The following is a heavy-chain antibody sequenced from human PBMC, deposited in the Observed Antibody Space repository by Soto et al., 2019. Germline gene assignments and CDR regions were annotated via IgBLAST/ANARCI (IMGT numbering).Heavy chain of an antibody. Sequence: SETLSLTCAVYGGCFSGYYWSWIRQPPGKGLEWIGEINHSGSTNYNPSLKSRVTISVDTSKNQFPLKLSSVTAADTAVYYCARGLLYYDILTGYSTTPNFDYRGQGTLVTVSS. V-gene: IGHV4-34*01. J-gene: IGHJ4*02. CDR3: ARGLLYYDILTGYSTTPNFDY. D-gene: IGHD3-9*01. CDR1: GGCFSGYY. CDR2: INHSGST.